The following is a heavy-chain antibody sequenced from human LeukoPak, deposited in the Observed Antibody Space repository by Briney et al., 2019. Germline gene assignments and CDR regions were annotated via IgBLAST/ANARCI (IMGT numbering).Heavy chain of an antibody. Sequence: GGSLRLSCAASGFTFSGSAMHWVRQASGKGLEWVGRIRSKANSYATAYAASVKGRFTISRDDSKNTAYLQMNSLKTEDAAVYYCTRERYGDFDYWGQGTLVTVSS. CDR3: TRERYGDFDY. CDR2: IRSKANSYAT. CDR1: GFTFSGSA. J-gene: IGHJ4*02. V-gene: IGHV3-73*01. D-gene: IGHD4-17*01.